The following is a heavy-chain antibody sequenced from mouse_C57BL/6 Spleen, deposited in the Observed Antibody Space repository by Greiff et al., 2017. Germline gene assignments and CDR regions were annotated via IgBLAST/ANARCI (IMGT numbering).Heavy chain of an antibody. J-gene: IGHJ3*01. CDR1: GFTFTDYY. CDR2: IRNKANGYTT. Sequence: DVMLVESGGGLVQPGGSLSLSCAASGFTFTDYYMSWVRQPPGKALEWLGFIRNKANGYTTEYSASVKGRFTISRDNSQSILYLQMNALRAEDSATDYCASQKCYYDPWFAYWGQGTLVTVSA. D-gene: IGHD2-4*01. CDR3: ASQKCYYDPWFAY. V-gene: IGHV7-3*01.